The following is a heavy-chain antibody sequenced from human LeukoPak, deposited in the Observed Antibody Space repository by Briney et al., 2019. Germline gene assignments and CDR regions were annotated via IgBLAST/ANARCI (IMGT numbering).Heavy chain of an antibody. D-gene: IGHD6-13*01. Sequence: SETLSLTCSVSGYSISSAYYWGWIRQPPGKGLEWIGTMYHSGSINYNPSLKSRVTISVETSKNEFSLKLRSVTAADTAVYYCARVTGYRIEDYFDYWGQGTLVTVSS. V-gene: IGHV4-38-2*02. J-gene: IGHJ4*02. CDR3: ARVTGYRIEDYFDY. CDR2: MYHSGSI. CDR1: GYSISSAYY.